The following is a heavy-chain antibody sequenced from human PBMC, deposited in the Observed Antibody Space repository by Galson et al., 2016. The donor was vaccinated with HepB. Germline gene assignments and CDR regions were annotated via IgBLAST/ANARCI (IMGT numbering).Heavy chain of an antibody. D-gene: IGHD1-14*01. CDR1: GFTFNSYA. CDR2: ICDNGHAT. J-gene: IGHJ4*02. Sequence: SLRLSCAGSGFTFNSYAMNWVRQAPGKGLEWISLICDNGHATYYADPVRGRFSIARDNSKNTLYLQMNSLRADDTAVYYCAKCPPGTRGSLGSWGQGTLVTVSS. CDR3: AKCPPGTRGSLGS. V-gene: IGHV3-23*01.